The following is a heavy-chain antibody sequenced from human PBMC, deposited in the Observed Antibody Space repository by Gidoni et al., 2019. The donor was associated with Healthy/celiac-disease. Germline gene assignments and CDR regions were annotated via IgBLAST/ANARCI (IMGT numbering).Heavy chain of an antibody. J-gene: IGHJ3*02. CDR2: IIPIFGTA. V-gene: IGHV1-69*01. CDR1: GGPLRSCA. Sequence: QVQLVQSGAEVKTPGSSVQVSCKASGGPLRSCAITWVRQAPGQGLEWMGGIIPIFGTANYAQKFQGRVTITADESTSTAYMELSSLRSEDTAVYYCARDRVYPGYCSSTSCYRAFDIWGQGTMVTVSS. D-gene: IGHD2-2*02. CDR3: ARDRVYPGYCSSTSCYRAFDI.